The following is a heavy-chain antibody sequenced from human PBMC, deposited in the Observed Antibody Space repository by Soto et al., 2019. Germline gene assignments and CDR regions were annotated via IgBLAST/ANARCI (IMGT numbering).Heavy chain of an antibody. J-gene: IGHJ4*02. CDR3: ARGIRLWVGRGFDY. CDR1: GFTLSAYS. V-gene: IGHV3-48*02. Sequence: GGSLRLSCAASGFTLSAYSMNWVRQAPGKGLEWVSYISSNGNAQYYVDSGKGRFTISRDNAKNSLFLHMNSLRDEDTAVYYCARGIRLWVGRGFDYWGQGTLVTVSS. CDR2: ISSNGNAQ. D-gene: IGHD5-18*01.